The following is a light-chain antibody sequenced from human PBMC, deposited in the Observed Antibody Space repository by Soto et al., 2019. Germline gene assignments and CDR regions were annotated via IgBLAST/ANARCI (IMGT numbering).Light chain of an antibody. J-gene: IGLJ2*01. V-gene: IGLV2-14*03. CDR3: SSYTSSATRVV. CDR1: GSDVGGYKY. CDR2: DVT. Sequence: QSVLTQPASVSGSPGQSITISCSGTGSDVGGYKYVSWYQRHPGKAPTLIIYDVTNRPSGVSDRFSGSKSGNTASLTISALRAEDEADYYCSSYTSSATRVVFGGGTKLTVL.